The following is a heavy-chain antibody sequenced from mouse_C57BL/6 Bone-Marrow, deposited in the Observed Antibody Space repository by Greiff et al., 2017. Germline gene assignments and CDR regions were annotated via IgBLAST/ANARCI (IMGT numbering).Heavy chain of an antibody. CDR1: GFTFSDYY. CDR3: ARDSYYYGYWYCDV. J-gene: IGHJ1*03. D-gene: IGHD1-1*01. Sequence: EVHLVESEGGLVQPGSSMKLSCTASGFTFSDYYMAWVRQVPEKGLEWVANINYDGSSTYYLDSLKSRFIISRDNAKNILYLQMSSLKSEDTATYYCARDSYYYGYWYCDVWGTGTTVTVSS. V-gene: IGHV5-16*01. CDR2: INYDGSST.